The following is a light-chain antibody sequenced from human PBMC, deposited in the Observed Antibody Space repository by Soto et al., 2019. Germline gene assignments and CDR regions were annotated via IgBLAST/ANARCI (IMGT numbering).Light chain of an antibody. V-gene: IGKV1-5*03. CDR1: QSISSW. CDR2: KAC. J-gene: IGKJ1*01. Sequence: DIQMTQSPSTLSASIGDRVTITCRASQSISSWLAWYQQKPGKAPKLLIYKACILESGVPSRFSGSGSGTEFSLTISSLQPEDFATYYCQQYNTYWTFAQGTKVEIK. CDR3: QQYNTYWT.